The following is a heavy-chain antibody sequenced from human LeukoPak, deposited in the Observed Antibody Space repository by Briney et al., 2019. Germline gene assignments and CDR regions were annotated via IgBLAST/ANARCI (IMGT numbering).Heavy chain of an antibody. CDR1: GYNLNHYW. CDR2: IYPGDSDT. D-gene: IGHD2-21*01. V-gene: IGHV5-51*01. CDR3: VRQRLYSLTYYSGTDV. J-gene: IGHJ6*02. Sequence: PGESLEISLKGFGYNLNHYWNGWVRQVPGKGLEWMGIIYPGDSDTKYSPSFQGQVTISADKSINTAYLQWSSLTASDTAMYYCVRQRLYSLTYYSGTDVWGQGTTVTVSS.